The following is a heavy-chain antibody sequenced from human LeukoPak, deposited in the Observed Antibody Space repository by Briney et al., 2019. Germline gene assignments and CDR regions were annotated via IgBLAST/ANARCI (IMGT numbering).Heavy chain of an antibody. CDR1: GGSISSYY. D-gene: IGHD5-18*01. CDR3: ATNSYGHYQYYYYMDV. Sequence: SETLSLTCTVSGGSISSYYWSWIRQPPGKGLEWIGYIYYSGSTNYNPSLKSRVTISVDTSKNQFSLKLSSVTAADTAVYYCATNSYGHYQYYYYMDVWGKGTTVTISS. CDR2: IYYSGST. J-gene: IGHJ6*03. V-gene: IGHV4-59*01.